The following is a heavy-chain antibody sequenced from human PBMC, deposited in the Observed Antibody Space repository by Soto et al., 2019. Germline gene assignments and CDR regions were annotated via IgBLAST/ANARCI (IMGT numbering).Heavy chain of an antibody. CDR2: IVGDASSI. CDR3: ARDAYYGYSDYYYYYGMDV. Sequence: GGSLRLSCAAYGFTFRTYAMNWVRQAPGKGLEWVAVIVGDASSIDYADSVKGRFTISRDNSKNTLYLQMNSLRAEDTAVYYCARDAYYGYSDYYYYYGMDVWGQGTTVTVSS. D-gene: IGHD3-10*01. V-gene: IGHV3-23*03. CDR1: GFTFRTYA. J-gene: IGHJ6*02.